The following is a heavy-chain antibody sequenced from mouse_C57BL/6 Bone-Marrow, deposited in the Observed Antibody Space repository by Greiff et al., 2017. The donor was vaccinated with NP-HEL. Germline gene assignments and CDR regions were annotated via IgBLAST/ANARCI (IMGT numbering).Heavy chain of an antibody. Sequence: VQRVESGPGLVAPSQSLSITCTVSGFSFTSYGVHWVRQPPGKGLEWLVVIWSDGSTTYNSALKSRLSISKDNSKSQVFLKMNSLQTDDTAMYYCARQVYDGYYYAMDYWGQGTSVTVSS. CDR1: GFSFTSYG. CDR3: ARQVYDGYYYAMDY. J-gene: IGHJ4*01. V-gene: IGHV2-6-1*01. D-gene: IGHD2-3*01. CDR2: IWSDGST.